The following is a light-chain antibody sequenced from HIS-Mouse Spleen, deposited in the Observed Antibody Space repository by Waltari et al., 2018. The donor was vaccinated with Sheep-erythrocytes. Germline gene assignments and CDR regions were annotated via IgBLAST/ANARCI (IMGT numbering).Light chain of an antibody. CDR1: KLGDKY. V-gene: IGLV3-1*01. CDR3: QAWDSSTAV. CDR2: QDS. Sequence: SYELTQPPSVSVSPGQTASITCSGDKLGDKYACWYQQKPGQSPVLVIYQDSKRPSGIPERFSGSNPGNTATLTIGGTQAMDEADYCCQAWDSSTAVFGGGTKLTVL. J-gene: IGLJ2*01.